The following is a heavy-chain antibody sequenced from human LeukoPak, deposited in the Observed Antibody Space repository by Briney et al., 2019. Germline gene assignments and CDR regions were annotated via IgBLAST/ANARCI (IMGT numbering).Heavy chain of an antibody. CDR3: ATGRYSGSVDY. V-gene: IGHV4-38-2*01. CDR1: GYSLGSGFY. D-gene: IGHD1-26*01. Sequence: PSETLSLTCAVSGYSLGSGFYCGGVRQPPGKGLEWIGNMYHTGTIYYNPSLRSRLTISEDTSKSHFSLTVDSVTAADTAVYYCATGRYSGSVDYWGQGILVTVSS. CDR2: MYHTGTI. J-gene: IGHJ4*02.